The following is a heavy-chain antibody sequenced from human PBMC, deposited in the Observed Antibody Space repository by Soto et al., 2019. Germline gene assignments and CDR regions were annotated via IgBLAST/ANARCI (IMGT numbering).Heavy chain of an antibody. D-gene: IGHD2-15*01. CDR3: ARARYCSGGSCYSRNWFDP. Sequence: ASVKVSCKASGYTFTSYGISWVRQAPGQGLEWMGWISAYNGNTNYAQKLQGRVTMTTDTSTSTAYMELRSLRSDDTAVYYCARARYCSGGSCYSRNWFDPWGQGTLVTVSS. CDR2: ISAYNGNT. J-gene: IGHJ5*02. CDR1: GYTFTSYG. V-gene: IGHV1-18*01.